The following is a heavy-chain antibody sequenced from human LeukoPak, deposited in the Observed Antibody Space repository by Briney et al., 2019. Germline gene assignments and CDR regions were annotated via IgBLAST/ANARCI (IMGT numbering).Heavy chain of an antibody. CDR1: GYTFTSYY. CDR2: INPSGGST. D-gene: IGHD5-18*01. Sequence: ASVKVSCKASGYTFTSYYMHWVRQAPGQGLEWMGIINPSGGSTSYAQKFQGRATITRDTSTSTVYMELSSLRSEDTAVYYCASAYVDTAMVTVGDYWGQGTLVTVSS. V-gene: IGHV1-46*01. J-gene: IGHJ4*02. CDR3: ASAYVDTAMVTVGDY.